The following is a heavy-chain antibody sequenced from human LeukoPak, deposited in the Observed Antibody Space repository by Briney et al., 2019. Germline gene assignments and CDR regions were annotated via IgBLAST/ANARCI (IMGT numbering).Heavy chain of an antibody. Sequence: PGRSLRLSCAASGFTFDDYAMHWVRQAPGKGLEWVSSISWNSGSIGYADSVKGRFTISRDNAKNSLYLQMNSLRAEDTAVYYCARDLVVRGVILGAIDYWGQGTLVTVSS. J-gene: IGHJ4*02. CDR2: ISWNSGSI. V-gene: IGHV3-9*01. D-gene: IGHD3-10*01. CDR3: ARDLVVRGVILGAIDY. CDR1: GFTFDDYA.